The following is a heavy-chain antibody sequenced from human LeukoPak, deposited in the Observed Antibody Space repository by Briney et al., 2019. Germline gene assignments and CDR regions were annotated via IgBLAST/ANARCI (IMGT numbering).Heavy chain of an antibody. D-gene: IGHD2-15*01. CDR1: GGSFSGYH. CDR2: INHSGST. V-gene: IGHV4-34*01. CDR3: ARDYCSGGSCFTLGY. Sequence: SETLSLTCAVYGGSFSGYHWSWIRQPPGKGLEWIGEINHSGSTNYNPSLKSRVTISVDTSKNQFSLKLSSVTAADTAVYYCARDYCSGGSCFTLGYWGQGTLVTVSS. J-gene: IGHJ4*02.